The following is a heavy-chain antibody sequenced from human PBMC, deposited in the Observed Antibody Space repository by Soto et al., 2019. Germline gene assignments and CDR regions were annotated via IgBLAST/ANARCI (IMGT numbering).Heavy chain of an antibody. V-gene: IGHV1-69*13. CDR3: ARDPPTYYGMDV. J-gene: IGHJ6*02. Sequence: AASVKVSCKASGGTFSSYAISWVRQAPGQGLEWMGGIIPIFGTANYAQKFQGRVTITADESTSTAYMELSSLRSEDTAVYYCARDPPTYYGMDVWGQGTTVPVSS. CDR2: IIPIFGTA. CDR1: GGTFSSYA.